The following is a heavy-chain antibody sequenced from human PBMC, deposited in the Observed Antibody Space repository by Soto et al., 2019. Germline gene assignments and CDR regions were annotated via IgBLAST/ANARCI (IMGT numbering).Heavy chain of an antibody. J-gene: IGHJ5*02. Sequence: SETLSLTCAVYGGSFSGYYWSWIRQPPGKGLEWIGEINHSGSTNYNPSLKSRVTISVDTSKNQFSLKLSSVTAADTAVYYCARGVITMVRGVIITPVWFDPWGQGTLVTVSS. CDR3: ARGVITMVRGVIITPVWFDP. CDR2: INHSGST. V-gene: IGHV4-34*01. D-gene: IGHD3-10*01. CDR1: GGSFSGYY.